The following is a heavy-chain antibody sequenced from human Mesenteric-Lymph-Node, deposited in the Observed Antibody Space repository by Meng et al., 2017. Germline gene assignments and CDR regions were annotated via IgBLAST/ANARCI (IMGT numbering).Heavy chain of an antibody. D-gene: IGHD4-23*01. V-gene: IGHV3-23*01. CDR1: GFTFSDYA. CDR2: ITGSGSST. J-gene: IGHJ6*02. CDR3: ARDPSTVVIGYYGMDV. Sequence: GESLKISCAASGFTFSDYAMSWVRQAPGKGLEWVSSITGSGSSTYYEDSVKGRFSISRDNSKETLYLQMTSLRAEDTAVYYCARDPSTVVIGYYGMDVWGQGTTVTVSS.